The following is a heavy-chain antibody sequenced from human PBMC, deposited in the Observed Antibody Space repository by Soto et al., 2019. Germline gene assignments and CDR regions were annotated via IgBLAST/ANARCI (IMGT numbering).Heavy chain of an antibody. Sequence: QITLKESAPTLVKPTETLTLTCAFSGFSLNSDEVGVGWIRQPPGKALECLALLYGNGDTRFSPSLKSRLTITKDTSANLVVLSLANVDPLDTATYYCAHTGHLVDAFDFWGQGTLVTVSS. V-gene: IGHV2-5*01. CDR1: GFSLNSDEVG. CDR3: AHTGHLVDAFDF. CDR2: LYGNGDT. J-gene: IGHJ3*01. D-gene: IGHD1-1*01.